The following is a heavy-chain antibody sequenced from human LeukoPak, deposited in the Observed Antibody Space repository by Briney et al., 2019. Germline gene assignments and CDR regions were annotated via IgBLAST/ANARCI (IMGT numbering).Heavy chain of an antibody. V-gene: IGHV3-53*05. Sequence: GGSLRLSCAASGFTVSSNYMSWVRQAPGKGLEWVSVIYSGGSTYYADSVKGRFTISRDNSKNTLYLQMNSLRAEDTAVYYCAKEGDSSSWYNYWGQGTLVTVSS. CDR3: AKEGDSSSWYNY. CDR1: GFTVSSNY. D-gene: IGHD6-13*01. J-gene: IGHJ4*02. CDR2: IYSGGST.